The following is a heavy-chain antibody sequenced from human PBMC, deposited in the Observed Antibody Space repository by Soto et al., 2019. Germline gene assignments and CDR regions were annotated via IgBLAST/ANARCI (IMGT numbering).Heavy chain of an antibody. Sequence: VQLVESGGGLVQPGGSLRLSCTASGFTFSSYWMHWVRQAPGKGLVWVSRINSDGINTSHADSVKGRFTISRDNAKSTLYFQMNSLRAEDTAVYYCARAQYLADDVFDIWGRVTVVTVSS. CDR1: GFTFSSYW. V-gene: IGHV3-74*01. D-gene: IGHD2-2*01. CDR3: ARAQYLADDVFDI. J-gene: IGHJ3*02. CDR2: INSDGINT.